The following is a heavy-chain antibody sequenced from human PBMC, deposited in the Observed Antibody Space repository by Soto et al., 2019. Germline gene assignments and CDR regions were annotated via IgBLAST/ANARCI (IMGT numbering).Heavy chain of an antibody. D-gene: IGHD4-17*01. Sequence: PSETLSLTCAVYGASFSGYQWTWIRQTPGKGLEWIGEINDSGNINYNPSLKSRVTISLDTPKKQISLKLSSVTAADTAVYFCARVHGDYGRYFDYWGQGTLVTVSS. CDR3: ARVHGDYGRYFDY. CDR1: GASFSGYQ. CDR2: INDSGNI. J-gene: IGHJ4*02. V-gene: IGHV4-34*01.